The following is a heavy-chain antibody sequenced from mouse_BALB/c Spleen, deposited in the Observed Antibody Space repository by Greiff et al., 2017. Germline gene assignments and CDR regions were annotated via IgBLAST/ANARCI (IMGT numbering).Heavy chain of an antibody. J-gene: IGHJ4*01. CDR1: GYTFTSYW. CDR3: SCLDY. Sequence: QVQLKESGAELARPGASVKLSCKASGYTFTSYWMQWVKQRPGQGLEWIGAIYPGDGDTRYTQKFKGKATLTADKSSSTAYMQLSSLASEDSAVYYCSCLDYWGQGTSVTVSS. CDR2: IYPGDGDT. V-gene: IGHV1-87*01.